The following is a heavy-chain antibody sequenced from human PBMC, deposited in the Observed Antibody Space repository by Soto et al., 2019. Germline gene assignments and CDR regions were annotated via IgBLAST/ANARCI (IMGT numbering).Heavy chain of an antibody. CDR1: GGSISNNNW. V-gene: IGHV4-4*02. D-gene: IGHD6-6*01. CDR3: ARLGAARLDRFDP. CDR2: IYHSGAT. J-gene: IGHJ5*02. Sequence: PSETLSLTCVVSGGSISNNNWWTWVRQPPGKGLEWIAEIYHSGATNYNPSLRSRVTLSVDKSNNQFSLKLSSVTAADTAVYYCARLGAARLDRFDPWGQGTLVTVSS.